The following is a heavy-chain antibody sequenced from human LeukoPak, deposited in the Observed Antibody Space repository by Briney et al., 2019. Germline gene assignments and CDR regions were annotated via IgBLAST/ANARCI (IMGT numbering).Heavy chain of an antibody. Sequence: PSETLSLTCTVSGGSISSYYWSWIRQPPGKGLEWIGYIYYSGSTNYNPSLKSRVTISVDTSKNQFSLELSSVTAADTAVYYCARDAVADAFDIWGQGTMVTVSS. CDR1: GGSISSYY. V-gene: IGHV4-59*01. D-gene: IGHD6-19*01. CDR2: IYYSGST. J-gene: IGHJ3*02. CDR3: ARDAVADAFDI.